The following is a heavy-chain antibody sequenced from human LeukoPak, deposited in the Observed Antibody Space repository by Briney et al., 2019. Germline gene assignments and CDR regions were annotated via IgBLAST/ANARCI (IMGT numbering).Heavy chain of an antibody. Sequence: PSETLSLTCTVSGGSISSQYWSWIRQPPGKGLEWIGYSYYTGSTNYNPSLKSRVTISVDTSKNQFSLRLSSVTAADTAVYYCARGPQSWAGTIGRWFDPWGQGTLVTVSS. CDR3: ARGPQSWAGTIGRWFDP. J-gene: IGHJ5*02. CDR2: SYYTGST. CDR1: GGSISSQY. V-gene: IGHV4-59*08. D-gene: IGHD6-19*01.